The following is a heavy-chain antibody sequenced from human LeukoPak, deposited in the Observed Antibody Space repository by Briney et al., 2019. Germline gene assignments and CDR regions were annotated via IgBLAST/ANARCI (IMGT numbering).Heavy chain of an antibody. CDR2: IIPIFGTA. CDR3: ARAPKSKYSSSFWARPSDY. V-gene: IGHV1-69*13. Sequence: ASVKVSCKASGGTFSSYAISWVRQAPGQGLEWMGGIIPIFGTANYAQKFQGRVTITADESTSTAYMELSSLRSEDTAVYYCARAPKSKYSSSFWARPSDYWGQGTLVTVSS. J-gene: IGHJ4*02. D-gene: IGHD6-6*01. CDR1: GGTFSSYA.